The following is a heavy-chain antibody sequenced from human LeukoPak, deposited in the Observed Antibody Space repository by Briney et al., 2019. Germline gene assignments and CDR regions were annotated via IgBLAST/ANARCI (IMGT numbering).Heavy chain of an antibody. CDR1: GGSISSGGYY. Sequence: PSETLSLTCTVSGGSISSGGYYWSWIRQHPGKGLERIGYIYYSGSTYYNPSLKSRVTISVDTSKNQFSLKLSSVTAADTAVYYCARAQSGYYADYWGQGTLVTVSS. CDR2: IYYSGST. D-gene: IGHD3-3*01. J-gene: IGHJ4*02. V-gene: IGHV4-31*03. CDR3: ARAQSGYYADY.